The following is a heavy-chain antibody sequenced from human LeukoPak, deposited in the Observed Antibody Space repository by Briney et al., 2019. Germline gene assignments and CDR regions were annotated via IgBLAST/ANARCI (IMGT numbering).Heavy chain of an antibody. CDR3: AREMIDTAIDGTFDY. J-gene: IGHJ4*02. V-gene: IGHV4-4*07. CDR1: GGSISSYY. D-gene: IGHD5-18*01. CDR2: IYTSGST. Sequence: SETPSLTCTVSGGSISSYYWSWIRQPARKGLGGIGRIYTSGSTNYNPSLKSRVTMSVDTSKNQFSLKLSSVTAADTAVYYCAREMIDTAIDGTFDYWGQGTLVTVSS.